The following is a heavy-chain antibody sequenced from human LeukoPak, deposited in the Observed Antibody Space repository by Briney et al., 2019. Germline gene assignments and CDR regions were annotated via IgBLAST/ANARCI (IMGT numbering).Heavy chain of an antibody. CDR3: ATEGHSSGWAGTFDI. CDR1: GFTFSSYG. D-gene: IGHD6-25*01. CDR2: TSYDESIK. Sequence: PGRSLRLSCAASGFTFSSYGMHWVRQAPGKGLEWVAVTSYDESIKVYAESVKGRFTISRDNSENTLYLQMNSLKFEDTAVYYCATEGHSSGWAGTFDIWGQGTMVTISS. J-gene: IGHJ3*02. V-gene: IGHV3-30*12.